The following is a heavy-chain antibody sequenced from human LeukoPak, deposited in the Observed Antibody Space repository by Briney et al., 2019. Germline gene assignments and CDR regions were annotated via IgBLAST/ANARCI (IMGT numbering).Heavy chain of an antibody. Sequence: ASVKVSCKASGYTFTSYYMHWVRQAPGQGLEWMGIINPSGGSTSYAQKFQGGVTMTRDTSTSTVYMELSSLRSEDTAVYYCARSGYVGGYHDSSGYDYFDYWGQGTLVTVSS. CDR3: ARSGYVGGYHDSSGYDYFDY. D-gene: IGHD3-22*01. CDR2: INPSGGST. CDR1: GYTFTSYY. V-gene: IGHV1-46*01. J-gene: IGHJ4*02.